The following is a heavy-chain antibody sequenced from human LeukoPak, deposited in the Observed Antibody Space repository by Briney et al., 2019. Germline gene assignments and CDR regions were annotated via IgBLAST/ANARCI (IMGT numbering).Heavy chain of an antibody. CDR2: VSGRGDYT. V-gene: IGHV3-23*01. Sequence: GGSLRLSCAPSVFTFSNYAMSWVRDAPEEGVGCVSSVSGRGDYTYYEDCGKGRFSISRDNSKNTLYLQMNSLRAEDTAVYSCAKDGPIVIQPPAIRAPLNWFDSWGQGTLVTVSS. J-gene: IGHJ5*01. CDR3: AKDGPIVIQPPAIRAPLNWFDS. CDR1: VFTFSNYA. D-gene: IGHD2-21*02.